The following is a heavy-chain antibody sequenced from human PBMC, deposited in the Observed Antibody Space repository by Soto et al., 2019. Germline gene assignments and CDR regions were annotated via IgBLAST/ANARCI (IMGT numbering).Heavy chain of an antibody. CDR2: INHSGST. V-gene: IGHV4-34*01. CDR1: GGSFSGYY. J-gene: IGHJ5*02. CDR3: ARDPSPDYGDYVVHNWFDP. D-gene: IGHD4-17*01. Sequence: SETLSLTCAVYGGSFSGYYWSWIRQPPGKGLEWIGEINHSGSTNYNPSLKSRVTISVDTSKNQFSLKLSSVTAADTAVYYCARDPSPDYGDYVVHNWFDPWGQGTLVTVSS.